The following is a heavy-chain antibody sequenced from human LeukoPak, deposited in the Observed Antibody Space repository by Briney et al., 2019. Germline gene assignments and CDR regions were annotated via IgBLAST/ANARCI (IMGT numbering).Heavy chain of an antibody. V-gene: IGHV1-18*01. D-gene: IGHD3-9*01. CDR1: GYTFTSYG. CDR3: ARDRPFYDILTGYYTSDY. CDR2: ISAYNGNT. J-gene: IGHJ4*02. Sequence: ASVKVSCKASGYTFTSYGISWVRQAPGQGLEWMGWISAYNGNTNYAQKLQGRVTMTTDTSTSTAYMELRSLRSDDTAVYYCARDRPFYDILTGYYTSDYWRQGTLVTVSS.